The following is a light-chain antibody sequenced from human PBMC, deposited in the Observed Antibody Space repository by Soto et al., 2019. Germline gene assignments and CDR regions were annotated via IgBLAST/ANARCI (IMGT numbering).Light chain of an antibody. Sequence: DIQMTQSPSSLSASVGDRVTITCRASQGISNYLAWYQQKPGKVPKLLIYAASTLQSGVPFRFSGSGSGTDFPLTISSLQPEDVGTYYCQKYNSAPWTFGQGTKVEIK. CDR2: AAS. CDR1: QGISNY. V-gene: IGKV1-27*01. CDR3: QKYNSAPWT. J-gene: IGKJ1*01.